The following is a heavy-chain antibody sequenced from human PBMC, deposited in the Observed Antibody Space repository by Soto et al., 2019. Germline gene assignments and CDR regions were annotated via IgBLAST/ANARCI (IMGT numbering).Heavy chain of an antibody. J-gene: IGHJ6*02. V-gene: IGHV1-69*12. D-gene: IGHD4-17*01. Sequence: QVQLVQSGAEVKKPGSSVKVSCKASGGTFSSYAISWVRQAPGQGLEWMGGIIPIFGTANYAQKFQGRVTITADESTSTAYMELSSLRSEDTAVYYCARRQRNYGGNSGYYGMDVWGQGTTVTVSS. CDR1: GGTFSSYA. CDR2: IIPIFGTA. CDR3: ARRQRNYGGNSGYYGMDV.